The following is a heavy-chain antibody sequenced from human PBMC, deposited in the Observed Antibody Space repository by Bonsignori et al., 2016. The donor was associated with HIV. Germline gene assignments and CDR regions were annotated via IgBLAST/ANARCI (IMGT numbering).Heavy chain of an antibody. J-gene: IGHJ5*02. CDR3: AREDDSTNWFGP. CDR2: LYSTGNT. V-gene: IGHV4-61*02. D-gene: IGHD2-15*01. CDR1: GDPIRSRSGSVY. Sequence: QVQLQESGPGLVKPSQTLSLTCTVSGDPIRSRSGSVYWSWIRQPAGKGLEWIGRLYSTGNTNYNPSLKGRVTISVDTSKNQLSLTLNSVTAADTAVYYCAREDDSTNWFGPWGQGILVTVSS.